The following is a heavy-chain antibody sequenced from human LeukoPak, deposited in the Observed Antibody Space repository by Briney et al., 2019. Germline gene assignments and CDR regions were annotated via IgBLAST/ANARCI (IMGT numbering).Heavy chain of an antibody. CDR2: IYYSGST. V-gene: IGHV4-39*07. J-gene: IGHJ4*02. Sequence: SETLSLTCTVSGGSISSSSYYWGWIRQPPGKGLEWIGSIYYSGSTYYNPSLKSRVTISVDTSKNQFSLKLSSVTAADTAVYYCARGRPNTYYYDSSGFMDSWGQGTLVTVSS. CDR3: ARGRPNTYYYDSSGFMDS. CDR1: GGSISSSSYY. D-gene: IGHD3-22*01.